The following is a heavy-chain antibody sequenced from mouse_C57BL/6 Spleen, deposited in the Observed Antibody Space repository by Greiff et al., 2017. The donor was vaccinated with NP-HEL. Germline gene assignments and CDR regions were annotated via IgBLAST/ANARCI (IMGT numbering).Heavy chain of an antibody. CDR3: ASSGYYGSRVHYFGG. Sequence: VQLQQPGAELVKPGASVKMSCKASGYTFTSYWITWVKQRPGQGLEWIGDIYPGSGSTNYNEKFKSKATLTVDTSSSTAYMQLSSLTSEDSAVYDCASSGYYGSRVHYFGGWGKGTTLTVSS. CDR2: IYPGSGST. CDR1: GYTFTSYW. V-gene: IGHV1-55*01. J-gene: IGHJ2*01. D-gene: IGHD1-1*01.